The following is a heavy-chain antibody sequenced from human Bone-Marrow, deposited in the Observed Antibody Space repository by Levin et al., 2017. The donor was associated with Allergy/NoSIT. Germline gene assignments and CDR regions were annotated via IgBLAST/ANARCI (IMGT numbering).Heavy chain of an antibody. V-gene: IGHV4-4*07. D-gene: IGHD2-21*01. Sequence: SETLSLTCSVTGDSMYSYFWSWVRQPAGKGLEWIGRIFSSGSTNYNSSFGSRLTMSVDMSKNHFTLSLRSVNVGDTAVYYCARGPNSCPYSHIDHWGQGVLVSVSS. CDR3: ARGPNSCPYSHIDH. CDR2: IFSSGST. J-gene: IGHJ4*02. CDR1: GDSMYSYF.